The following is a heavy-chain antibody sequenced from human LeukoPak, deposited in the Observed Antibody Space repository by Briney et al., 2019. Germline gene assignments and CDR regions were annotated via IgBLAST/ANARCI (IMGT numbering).Heavy chain of an antibody. CDR1: GGSISSSSHY. CDR2: IYYSGTT. J-gene: IGHJ5*02. CDR3: ARHGRSTLVRGVENWFDP. D-gene: IGHD3-10*01. Sequence: SETLSLTCTVSGGSISSSSHYWGWIRQPPGKGPEWIGSIYYSGTTYYNPSLKSRFTISLDTSKNHFSLRLRSVTAADTAVYYCARHGRSTLVRGVENWFDPWGQGTLVTVSS. V-gene: IGHV4-39*07.